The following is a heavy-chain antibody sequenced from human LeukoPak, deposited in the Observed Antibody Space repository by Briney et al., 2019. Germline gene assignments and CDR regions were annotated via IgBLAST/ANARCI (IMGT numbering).Heavy chain of an antibody. J-gene: IGHJ6*02. Sequence: GGSLRLSCAASGFAFSSYAMSWVRQAPGKGLEWVSAISGSGGSTYYADSVKGRFTISRDNSKNTLYLQMNSLRAEDTAVYYCAKDRPNIVVVVAATNYGMDVWGQGTTVTVSS. CDR2: ISGSGGST. V-gene: IGHV3-23*01. D-gene: IGHD2-15*01. CDR3: AKDRPNIVVVVAATNYGMDV. CDR1: GFAFSSYA.